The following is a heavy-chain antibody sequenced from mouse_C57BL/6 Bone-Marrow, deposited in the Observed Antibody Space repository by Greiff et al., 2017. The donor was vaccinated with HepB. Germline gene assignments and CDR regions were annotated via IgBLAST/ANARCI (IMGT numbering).Heavy chain of an antibody. CDR3: TPFITTVVADY. D-gene: IGHD1-1*01. Sequence: VQLQQSGTVLARPGASVKMSCKTSGYTFTSYWMHWVKQRPGQGLEWIGAIYPGNSDTSYNQKFKGKAKLTAVTSASTAYMELSSLTNEDSAVYYCTPFITTVVADYWGQGTTLTVSS. V-gene: IGHV1-5*01. CDR2: IYPGNSDT. CDR1: GYTFTSYW. J-gene: IGHJ2*01.